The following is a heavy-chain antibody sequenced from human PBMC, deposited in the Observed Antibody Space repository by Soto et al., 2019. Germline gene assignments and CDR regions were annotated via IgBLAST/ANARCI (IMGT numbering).Heavy chain of an antibody. CDR2: INPNSGAT. Sequence: ASVKVDCKASGYTFIGYYMHWVRQAPGQGLEWMGWINPNSGATHYAENFQGRVTVTRDTSISTAYMELSSLRSDDTAIYYCTSFYSISRGESSYYGMYACGQRTTVTVS. CDR3: TSFYSISRGESSYYGMYA. J-gene: IGHJ6*02. V-gene: IGHV1-2*02. CDR1: GYTFIGYY. D-gene: IGHD6-13*01.